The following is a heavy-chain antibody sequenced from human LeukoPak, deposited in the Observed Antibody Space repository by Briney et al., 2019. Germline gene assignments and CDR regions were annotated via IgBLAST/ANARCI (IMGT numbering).Heavy chain of an antibody. CDR2: IYYSGST. CDR3: ARLGLGSGNLYYFDY. J-gene: IGHJ4*02. V-gene: IGHV4-30-4*08. CDR1: GGSISSGDYY. Sequence: SETLSLTCTVSGGSISSGDYYWSWIRQPPGKGLEWIGYIYYSGSTYYNPSLKSRLTISVDTSKNQFSLKLSSVTAADTAVYYCARLGLGSGNLYYFDYWGQGTLVTVSS. D-gene: IGHD3-10*01.